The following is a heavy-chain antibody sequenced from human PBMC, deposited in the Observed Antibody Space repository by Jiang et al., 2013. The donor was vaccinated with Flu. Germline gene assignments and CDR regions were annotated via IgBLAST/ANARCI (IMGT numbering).Heavy chain of an antibody. V-gene: IGHV4-59*08. D-gene: IGHD3-22*01. CDR2: IYYSGST. CDR3: ARHSGDSSGYYYVGY. J-gene: IGHJ4*02. Sequence: TCTVSGGSISSYYWSWIRQPPGKGLEWIGYIYYSGSTNYNPSLKSRVTISVDTSKNQFSLKLSSVTAADTAVYYCARHSGDSSGYYYVGYWGQGTLVTVSS. CDR1: GGSISSYY.